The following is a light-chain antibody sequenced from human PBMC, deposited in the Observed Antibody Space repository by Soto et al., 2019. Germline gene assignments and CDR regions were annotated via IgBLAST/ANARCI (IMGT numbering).Light chain of an antibody. CDR3: QQYYGLLQT. Sequence: IVMTESPDSLAVSLGERATINCKSSQSILYTSSNQNYLSWYQQKPGQPPKLLIYWASTRQSGVPDRFSGSGSGTDFTLTISSLQAEDVAVYYCQQYYGLLQTFGQGTKVEIK. CDR1: QSILYTSSNQNY. V-gene: IGKV4-1*01. J-gene: IGKJ1*01. CDR2: WAS.